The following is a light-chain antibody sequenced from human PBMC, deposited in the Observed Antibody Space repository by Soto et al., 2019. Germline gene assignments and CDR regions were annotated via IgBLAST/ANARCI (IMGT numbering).Light chain of an antibody. J-gene: IGLJ3*02. Sequence: SALTQPASVSASPGQSITISFTGTSSDVGHDKYVSWYQQHPGKAPKLMIYEVSNRPSGVSNRFSGSKSGNTASLTISGLQAEDEAGYHCCSYTSSTTLVFGGGTKLTVL. CDR2: EVS. CDR3: CSYTSSTTLV. CDR1: SSDVGHDKY. V-gene: IGLV2-14*01.